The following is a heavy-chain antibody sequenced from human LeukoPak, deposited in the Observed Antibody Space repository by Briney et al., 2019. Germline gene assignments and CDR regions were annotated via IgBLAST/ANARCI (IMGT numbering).Heavy chain of an antibody. D-gene: IGHD1-1*01. CDR1: GGSISSGGYY. Sequence: SETLSLTCTVSGGSISSGGYYWSWIRQHPGKGLEWIGYTYYSGSTYYNPSLKSRVTISVGTSKNQFSLKLSSVTAADTAVYYCAREPHNPRGGFDYWGQGTPVTVSS. CDR2: TYYSGST. J-gene: IGHJ4*02. CDR3: AREPHNPRGGFDY. V-gene: IGHV4-31*03.